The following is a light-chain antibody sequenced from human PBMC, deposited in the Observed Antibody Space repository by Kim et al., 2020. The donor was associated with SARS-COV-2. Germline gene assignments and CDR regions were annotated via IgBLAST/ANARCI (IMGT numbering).Light chain of an antibody. Sequence: ALGQTVRITCQGDSLRSYYANWYQHNPGQSPVLVIYGKNNRPSGIPDRFSGSSSGKTASFTMTGAQAEDEADYYCNSRDISGNHVVFGGGTKLTVL. CDR1: SLRSYY. V-gene: IGLV3-19*01. CDR2: GKN. J-gene: IGLJ2*01. CDR3: NSRDISGNHVV.